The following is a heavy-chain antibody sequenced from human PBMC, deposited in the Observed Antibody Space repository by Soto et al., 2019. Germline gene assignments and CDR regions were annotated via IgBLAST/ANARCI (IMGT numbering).Heavy chain of an antibody. V-gene: IGHV1-8*01. D-gene: IGHD7-27*01. CDR1: GYTFTHYD. J-gene: IGHJ4*02. Sequence: SEKVFCKASGYTFTHYDINAERQATGQGPEWMGWMNPDSGDTGYVPNFKGRVSMTRSTSISTAYMELSDLRSEDTAAYYCARSRGGTGVHFDFWGQGTQVTVSS. CDR2: MNPDSGDT. CDR3: ARSRGGTGVHFDF.